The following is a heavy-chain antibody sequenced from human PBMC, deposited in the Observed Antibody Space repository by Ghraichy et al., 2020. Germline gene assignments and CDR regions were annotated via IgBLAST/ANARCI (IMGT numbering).Heavy chain of an antibody. CDR1: GFSLSNARMG. V-gene: IGHV2-26*01. CDR2: IFSNDEK. D-gene: IGHD6-19*01. J-gene: IGHJ6*02. Sequence: SGPTLVKPTETLTLTCTVSGFSLSNARMGVSWSRQPPGKALEWLAHIFSNDEKSYSTSLKSRLTISKDTSKSQVVLTMTNMDPVDTATYYCARIRVSSGWYGYYYYGMDVWGQGTTVTVSS. CDR3: ARIRVSSGWYGYYYYGMDV.